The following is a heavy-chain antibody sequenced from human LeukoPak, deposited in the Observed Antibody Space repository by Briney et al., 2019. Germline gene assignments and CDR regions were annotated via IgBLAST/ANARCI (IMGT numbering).Heavy chain of an antibody. CDR3: ARDPSGYFNY. V-gene: IGHV4-61*01. J-gene: IGHJ4*02. Sequence: SETLSLTCTVSGGSVSRGNYYWSWIRQPPGKGLEWIGYIYYSGDTNYNPSLKGRVTISVNTSKNQVSLKLSSVTAADTAVYYCARDPSGYFNYWGQGTLVTVSS. CDR2: IYYSGDT. CDR1: GGSVSRGNYY. D-gene: IGHD3-22*01.